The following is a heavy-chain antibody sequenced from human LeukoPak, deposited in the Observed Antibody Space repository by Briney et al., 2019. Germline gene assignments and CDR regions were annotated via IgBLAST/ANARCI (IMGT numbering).Heavy chain of an antibody. CDR2: IIPIFGTA. CDR1: GGTFSSYA. D-gene: IGHD3-10*01. J-gene: IGHJ4*02. CDR3: ARDRDGSGSYGY. V-gene: IGHV1-69*05. Sequence: SVKVSRKASGGTFSSYAISWVRQAPGQGLEWMGGIIPIFGTANYAQKFQGRVTITTDESTSTAYMELSSLRSEDTAVYYCARDRDGSGSYGYWGQGTLVTVSS.